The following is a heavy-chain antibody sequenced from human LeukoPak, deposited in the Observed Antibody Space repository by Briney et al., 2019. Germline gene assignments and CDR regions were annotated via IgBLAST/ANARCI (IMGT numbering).Heavy chain of an antibody. CDR2: ISSSGSYI. CDR1: EFTFSSYS. Sequence: SGGSLRLSCAASEFTFSSYSMNWVRQAPGKGLEWVSSISSSGSYIYYADSVKGRFTISRDNAKNSLYLQMNSLRAEDTAVYYCASNEAVGYDSSGYYSQFDYWGQGTLVTVSS. V-gene: IGHV3-21*01. J-gene: IGHJ4*02. CDR3: ASNEAVGYDSSGYYSQFDY. D-gene: IGHD3-22*01.